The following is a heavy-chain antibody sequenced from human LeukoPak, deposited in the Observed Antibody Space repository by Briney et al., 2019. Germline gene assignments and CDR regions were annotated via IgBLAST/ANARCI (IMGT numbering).Heavy chain of an antibody. J-gene: IGHJ4*02. CDR3: ARALPSSYYYFDY. CDR1: GFTVISYE. D-gene: IGHD6-13*01. CDR2: ISSSGNSI. Sequence: GGSLKLSCAASGFTVISYEMNWVRQAPGKGLEWVSYISSSGNSIFYADSVKGRFTISRDNAKNSLYLQMNSLRAEDTAVYYCARALPSSYYYFDYWGQGTLVTVSS. V-gene: IGHV3-48*03.